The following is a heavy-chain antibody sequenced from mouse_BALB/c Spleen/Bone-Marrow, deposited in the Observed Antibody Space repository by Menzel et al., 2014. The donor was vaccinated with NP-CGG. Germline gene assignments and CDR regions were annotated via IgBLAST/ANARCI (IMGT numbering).Heavy chain of an antibody. D-gene: IGHD1-1*01. J-gene: IGHJ3*01. Sequence: VQLQQPGGGLVQPGGSLKLSCAASGFDFSRYWMSWVRQAPGKGLEWIEEINPDSSTINYTPSLKDKFIISRDNAKNTLYLQMSKVRSEDTALYYCERLSYYGRFAYWGQGTLVTVSA. CDR1: GFDFSRYW. V-gene: IGHV4-1*02. CDR2: INPDSSTI. CDR3: ERLSYYGRFAY.